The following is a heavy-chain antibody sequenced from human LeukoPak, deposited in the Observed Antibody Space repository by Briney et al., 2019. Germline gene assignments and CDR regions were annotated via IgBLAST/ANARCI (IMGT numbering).Heavy chain of an antibody. V-gene: IGHV1-24*01. J-gene: IGHJ4*02. CDR3: ATEHVYTTLIRDPIN. CDR2: FDPEDGER. D-gene: IGHD5-18*01. Sequence: ASVKVSCKVSGDTLADLSIHWVREAPEKGLEWMGGFDPEDGERVHAQKFQGRLTMTEDTSTDTAYMELSSLRFEDTAVYYCATEHVYTTLIRDPINWGQGTPVTVSS. CDR1: GDTLADLS.